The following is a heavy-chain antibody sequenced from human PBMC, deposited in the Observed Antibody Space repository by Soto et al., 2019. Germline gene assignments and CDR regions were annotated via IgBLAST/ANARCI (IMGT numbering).Heavy chain of an antibody. V-gene: IGHV3-66*01. CDR2: IYSAGSA. CDR3: AFQGGYGGPFDY. CDR1: GFTVSTYY. D-gene: IGHD5-12*01. Sequence: PGGSLRLSCAASGFTVSTYYMSWVRQAPGKGLEWVSVIYSAGSADFADSVKGRFTISRDNSKNTLYLQMNSLRAEDTAVYYCAFQGGYGGPFDYWGQGTLVTVSS. J-gene: IGHJ4*02.